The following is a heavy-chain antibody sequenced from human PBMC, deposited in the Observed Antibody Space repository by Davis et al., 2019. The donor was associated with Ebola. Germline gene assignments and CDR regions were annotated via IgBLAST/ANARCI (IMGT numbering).Heavy chain of an antibody. J-gene: IGHJ5*02. D-gene: IGHD3-9*01. CDR3: VRNPPDMGRFDP. V-gene: IGHV4-59*10. CDR2: IHPRGTT. Sequence: GSLRLSCAVYGGSFSGYYWSWIRQPAGKGLEWIGHIHPRGTTNYKPSLKSRVTISIDTPKNQFSLKLRSVTAADTALYYCVRNPPDMGRFDPWGQGSLVTVSS. CDR1: GGSFSGYY.